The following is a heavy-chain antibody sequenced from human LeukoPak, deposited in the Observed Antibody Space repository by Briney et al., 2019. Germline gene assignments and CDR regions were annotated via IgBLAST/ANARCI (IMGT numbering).Heavy chain of an antibody. CDR2: INNDGSRT. D-gene: IGHD3-10*01. CDR1: GFTFSSYW. CDR3: ARSFGSGSYSTTYFDY. V-gene: IGHV3-74*01. Sequence: GGSLRLSCAASGFTFSSYWMHWVRQAPGKGLVWVSRINNDGSRTNYADSVKGRFTISRDNAKNTLYLQMSSLRAEDTAVYYCARSFGSGSYSTTYFDYWGQGALVTVSS. J-gene: IGHJ4*02.